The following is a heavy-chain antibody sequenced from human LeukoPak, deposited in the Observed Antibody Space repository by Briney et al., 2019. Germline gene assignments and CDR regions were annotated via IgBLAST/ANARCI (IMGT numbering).Heavy chain of an antibody. J-gene: IGHJ6*03. CDR3: ARRRYSSGWYGSYYYYYMDV. D-gene: IGHD6-19*01. CDR2: IYTSGST. CDR1: GGSISSYY. Sequence: SETLSLTCTVSGGSISSYYWSWIRQPAGKGLEWIGRIYTSGSTNYNPSLKSRVTMSVDTSKNQFSLKLSSVTAADTAVYYCARRRYSSGWYGSYYYYYMDVWGKGTTVTVSS. V-gene: IGHV4-4*07.